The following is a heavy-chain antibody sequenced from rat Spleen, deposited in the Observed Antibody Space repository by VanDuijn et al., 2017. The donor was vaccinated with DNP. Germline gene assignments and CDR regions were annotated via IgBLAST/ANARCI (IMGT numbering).Heavy chain of an antibody. Sequence: EVQLQESGPGLLKPSQSLSLTCSVTGYSITSSYRWSWIRRFPGNKMEWIGHISYSGTTTYSPSLKSRISITRDTSKNQFFLQLNSVTTEDTATYYCARYTTGVDYWGQGVMVTVSS. CDR2: ISYSGTT. CDR1: GYSITSSY. V-gene: IGHV3-1*01. CDR3: ARYTTGVDY. D-gene: IGHD1-11*01. J-gene: IGHJ2*01.